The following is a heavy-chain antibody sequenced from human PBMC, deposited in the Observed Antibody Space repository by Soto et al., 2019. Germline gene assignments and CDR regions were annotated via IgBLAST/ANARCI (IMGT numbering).Heavy chain of an antibody. J-gene: IGHJ4*02. CDR1: GFTFSSYG. Sequence: GGSLRLSCAASGFTFSSYGMHWVRQAPGKGLEWVAVISYDGSKKYYADSVKGRFTISRDNSKNTLYLQMNSLRTEDTAVYYCAKDLTAMALRYLGYWGQGTLVTVSS. CDR3: AKDLTAMALRYLGY. CDR2: ISYDGSKK. V-gene: IGHV3-30*18. D-gene: IGHD5-18*01.